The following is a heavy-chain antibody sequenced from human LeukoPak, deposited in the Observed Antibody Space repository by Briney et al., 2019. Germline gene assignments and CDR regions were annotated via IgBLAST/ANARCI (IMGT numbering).Heavy chain of an antibody. CDR3: ASSGSIQLWLLNY. J-gene: IGHJ4*02. Sequence: PSETLSLTCAVYGGSFSGYYWSWIRQPPGKGLEWIGEINHSGSTNYNPSLKSRVTISVDTSTNQFSLKLSSVTAADTAVYYCASSGSIQLWLLNYWGQGTLVTVSS. CDR1: GGSFSGYY. CDR2: INHSGST. V-gene: IGHV4-34*01. D-gene: IGHD5-18*01.